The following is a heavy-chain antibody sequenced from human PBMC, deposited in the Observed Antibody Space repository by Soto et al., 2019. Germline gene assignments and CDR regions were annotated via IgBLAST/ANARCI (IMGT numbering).Heavy chain of an antibody. D-gene: IGHD2-21*02. V-gene: IGHV3-33*01. Sequence: GWSLRLSCATSGFSFRSYGMHWVRQAPGKGLEWVAVISYDGSNKYYADSVKGRFTISRDNSKNTLYLQMNSLRAEDTAVYHSERDGVVETAIFNSLESWGQGTLITVSS. CDR3: ERDGVVETAIFNSLES. CDR1: GFSFRSYG. J-gene: IGHJ5*02. CDR2: ISYDGSNK.